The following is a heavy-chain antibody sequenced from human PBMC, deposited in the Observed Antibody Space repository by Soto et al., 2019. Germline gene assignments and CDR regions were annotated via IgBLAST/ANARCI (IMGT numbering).Heavy chain of an antibody. CDR3: AAGSVDLTIFGVVPAPD. CDR2: IVVGSGNT. Sequence: GASVKVSCKASGFTFTSSAVQWVRQARGQRLEWIGWIVVGSGNTNYAQKFQERVTITRDMSTSTAYMELSSLRSEDTAVYYCAAGSVDLTIFGVVPAPDWGQGTLVTVS. D-gene: IGHD3-3*01. V-gene: IGHV1-58*01. CDR1: GFTFTSSA. J-gene: IGHJ4*02.